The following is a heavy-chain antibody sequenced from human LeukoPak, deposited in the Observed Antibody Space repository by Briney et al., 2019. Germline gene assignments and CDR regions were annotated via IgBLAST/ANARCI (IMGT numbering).Heavy chain of an antibody. CDR3: ARDEGRGGDLGY. V-gene: IGHV1-2*02. J-gene: IGHJ4*02. CDR2: IVPSSGDT. Sequence: ASVKVSCKASGYTFTVYYIHWVRQAPGQGLEWMGWIVPSSGDTHYAQKFQGRVTTTRDTSISTAYLELTRLTSDDTAVYFCARDEGRGGDLGYWGQGTLVRVSS. D-gene: IGHD3-10*01. CDR1: GYTFTVYY.